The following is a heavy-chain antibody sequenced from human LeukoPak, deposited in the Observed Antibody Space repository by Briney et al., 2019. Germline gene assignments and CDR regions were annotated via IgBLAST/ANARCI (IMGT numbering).Heavy chain of an antibody. D-gene: IGHD5-12*01. J-gene: IGHJ6*02. CDR3: ARDRVLYSGYDYAYYYYGMDV. CDR1: GGSISSYY. CDR2: IYYSGNT. Sequence: SETLSLTCTVSGGSISSYYWSWIRQPPGKGLEWIGYIYYSGNTNYNPSLKSRVTISVDTSKNQFSLKLSSVTAADTAVYYCARDRVLYSGYDYAYYYYGMDVWGQGTTVTVSS. V-gene: IGHV4-59*01.